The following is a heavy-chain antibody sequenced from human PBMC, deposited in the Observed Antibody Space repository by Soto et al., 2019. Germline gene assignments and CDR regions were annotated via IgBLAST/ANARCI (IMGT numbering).Heavy chain of an antibody. CDR1: GVALCEYD. J-gene: IGHJ3*02. CDR2: VNQTGSA. D-gene: IGHD2-21*02. V-gene: IGHV4-34*02. Sequence: VPLQQLGAGLLKPSETLSITCGVYGVALCEYDCSWIRRPPGWGAAWIGEVNQTGSANYNPCLKRRITLSVDPSKKQVSLKLSSVTAADTGVYYCSRKVTVVPFTADACDSWCQGTMVTVSS. CDR3: SRKVTVVPFTADACDS.